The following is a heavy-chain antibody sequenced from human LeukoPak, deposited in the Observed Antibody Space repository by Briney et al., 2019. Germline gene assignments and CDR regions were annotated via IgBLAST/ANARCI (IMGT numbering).Heavy chain of an antibody. D-gene: IGHD3-10*01. CDR1: GGSISSYY. Sequence: SEPLSLTCTVSGGSISSYYWNWIRQPPGKGLEWIGYIFYSGRTSYNPSLKSRVTLSVDTSKNQFSLKLSSVTAADTAVYYCARGGVYYYGSGSYSSNWFDPWGQGTLVTVSS. CDR2: IFYSGRT. J-gene: IGHJ5*02. CDR3: ARGGVYYYGSGSYSSNWFDP. V-gene: IGHV4-59*01.